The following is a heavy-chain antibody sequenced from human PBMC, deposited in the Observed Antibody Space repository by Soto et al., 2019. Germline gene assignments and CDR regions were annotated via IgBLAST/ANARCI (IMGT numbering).Heavy chain of an antibody. J-gene: IGHJ3*02. D-gene: IGHD2-2*01. Sequence: SLRLSCAASGFTFSDYYMSWIRQAPGKGLEWVSYISSSGSTIYYADSVKGRFTISRDNAKNSLYLQMNSLRAEDTAVYYCARGEDIVVVTAAPRLNAFDIWGQGTMVTVSS. CDR1: GFTFSDYY. V-gene: IGHV3-11*01. CDR2: ISSSGSTI. CDR3: ARGEDIVVVTAAPRLNAFDI.